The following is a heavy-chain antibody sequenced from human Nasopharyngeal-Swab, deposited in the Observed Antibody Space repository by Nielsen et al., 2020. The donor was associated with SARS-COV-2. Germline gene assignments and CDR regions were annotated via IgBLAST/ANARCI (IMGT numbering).Heavy chain of an antibody. J-gene: IGHJ4*02. CDR3: ARDVRQRTGDY. D-gene: IGHD1-1*01. V-gene: IGHV3-7*01. CDR1: GFTFNSYY. CDR2: IKQDGSEK. Sequence: GGSLRLSCAASGFTFNSYYMSWLRQAPGKGLEWVGKIKQDGSEKYYVDSVKGRFTISRDNAKNSLYLQMNSLRAEDTAVYYCARDVRQRTGDYWGQGTLVTVSS.